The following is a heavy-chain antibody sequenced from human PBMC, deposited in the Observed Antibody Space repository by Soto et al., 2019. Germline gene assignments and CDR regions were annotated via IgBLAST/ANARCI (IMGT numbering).Heavy chain of an antibody. V-gene: IGHV4-30-4*01. CDR3: ARFNPEIVGWGGSQAT. CDR1: GGSISSGDYY. D-gene: IGHD3-10*01. CDR2: IYYSGST. Sequence: QVQLQESGPGLVKPSQTLSLTCTVSGGSISSGDYYWSWIRQPPGKGLEWIGYIYYSGSTYYNPSFKGRVTIPVATSRNTFALRLGLVTPAATAVYYLARFNPEIVGWGGSQATWAKETLVTVS. J-gene: IGHJ5*02.